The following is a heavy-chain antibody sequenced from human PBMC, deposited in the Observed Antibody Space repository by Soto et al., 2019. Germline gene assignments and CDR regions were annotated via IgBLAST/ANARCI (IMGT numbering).Heavy chain of an antibody. CDR2: IIPFFGTA. D-gene: IGHD4-17*01. V-gene: IGHV1-69*13. CDR1: GGTSSKLG. Sequence: SVKVSCKASGGTSSKLGISWGGKPPGKGLEWMGGIIPFFGTARYSQKFEDRITITADESTNTVYMDLRSLTSEDTAIYYCAKSAPMDAGDKYYYDFWGQGALVTVSS. J-gene: IGHJ4*02. CDR3: AKSAPMDAGDKYYYDF.